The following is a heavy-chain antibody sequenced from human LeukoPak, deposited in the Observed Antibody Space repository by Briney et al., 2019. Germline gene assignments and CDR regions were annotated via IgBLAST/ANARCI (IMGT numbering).Heavy chain of an antibody. CDR1: GGSISSSSYY. Sequence: ETLSLTCTVSGGSISSSSYYWGWIRQPPGKGLEWIGSIYYSGSTYYNPSLKSRVTISVDTSKNQFSLKLSSVTAADTAVYYCARLMLRFDPWGQGTLVTVSS. V-gene: IGHV4-39*01. CDR3: ARLMLRFDP. J-gene: IGHJ5*02. D-gene: IGHD2-8*01. CDR2: IYYSGST.